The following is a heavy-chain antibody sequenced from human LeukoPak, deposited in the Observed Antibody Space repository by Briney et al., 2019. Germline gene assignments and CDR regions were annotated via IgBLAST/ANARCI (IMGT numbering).Heavy chain of an antibody. D-gene: IGHD3-22*01. V-gene: IGHV4-59*11. CDR2: VYYSGST. J-gene: IGHJ4*02. Sequence: SETLSLTCTVSGFSISSHYWSWIRQPPGKGLEWIGYVYYSGSTNYNPSLESRVIIFDKTSKTQSFLKQSSVTAADRAVYYCARSQNSDYYYVYDYWGQGSLVTVSS. CDR1: GFSISSHY. CDR3: ARSQNSDYYYVYDY.